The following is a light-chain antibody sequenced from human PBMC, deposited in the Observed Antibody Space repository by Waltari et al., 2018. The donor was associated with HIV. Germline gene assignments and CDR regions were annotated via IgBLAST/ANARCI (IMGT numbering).Light chain of an antibody. CDR2: GAS. CDR1: QTITSN. Sequence: EIVMTQSPATLAVSPGKRPTLSCRASQTITSNLAWYQHKPGQAPRLLIFGASTRATGIPARFSGSGSGTDFTLTISSLQSEDFAIYYCQQYENWPPFTFGGGTRVEIK. V-gene: IGKV3-15*01. J-gene: IGKJ4*01. CDR3: QQYENWPPFT.